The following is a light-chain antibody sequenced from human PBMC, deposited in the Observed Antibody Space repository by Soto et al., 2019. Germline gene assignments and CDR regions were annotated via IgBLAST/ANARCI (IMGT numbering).Light chain of an antibody. CDR3: HQYDSVAQT. V-gene: IGKV3-20*01. Sequence: EIVLTQSPGTLSLSPGERATLSCRASQSVRNSLLAWYQQKPGQPPRLLIYDSSTRVTATPDRFSGSGSGTDFTLTISRLEPEDFAVYYCHQYDSVAQTFGQGTKVE. CDR1: QSVRNSL. J-gene: IGKJ1*01. CDR2: DSS.